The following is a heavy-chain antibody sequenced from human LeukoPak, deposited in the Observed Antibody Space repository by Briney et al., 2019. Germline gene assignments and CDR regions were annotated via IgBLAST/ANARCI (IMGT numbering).Heavy chain of an antibody. CDR3: ARDRLTGYYYDSSGYFY. V-gene: IGHV3-48*01. D-gene: IGHD3-22*01. CDR1: GFTFSSYS. J-gene: IGHJ4*02. Sequence: PGGSLRLSCAASGFTFSSYSMNWVRQAPGKGLEWVSYISSSSSTIYYADSVKGRFTISRDNAKNSLYLQMNSLGAEDTAVYYCARDRLTGYYYDSSGYFYWGQGTLVTVSS. CDR2: ISSSSSTI.